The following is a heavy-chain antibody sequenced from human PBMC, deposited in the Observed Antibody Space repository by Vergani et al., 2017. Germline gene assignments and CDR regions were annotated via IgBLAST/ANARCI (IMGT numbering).Heavy chain of an antibody. V-gene: IGHV1-46*03. Sequence: QVQLVQSGAEVKKPGASVKVSCKASGYSFTNYHIHWVRQAPGQGLEWMGVINPSAGSTSSAQKFQGRVTMTRDTSTSTVYMELISLTSEDTAVYYCARPLDYYDSTGYDSWGQGTLVTVSS. D-gene: IGHD3-22*01. CDR2: INPSAGST. CDR1: GYSFTNYH. J-gene: IGHJ4*02. CDR3: ARPLDYYDSTGYDS.